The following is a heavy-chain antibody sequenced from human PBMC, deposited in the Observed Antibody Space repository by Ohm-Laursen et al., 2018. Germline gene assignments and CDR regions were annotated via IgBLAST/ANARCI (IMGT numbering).Heavy chain of an antibody. J-gene: IGHJ5*02. Sequence: SDTLSLTCSVSGASMTSFFWNWVRQPPGKGLEWIGSINYSGRTNYNPSLKGRLSISTVTSKNELSLKLTSVTAADTADYYCARDGVNWGGWFDPWGQGTLVTVSS. CDR2: INYSGRT. D-gene: IGHD7-27*01. CDR3: ARDGVNWGGWFDP. CDR1: GASMTSFF. V-gene: IGHV4-59*12.